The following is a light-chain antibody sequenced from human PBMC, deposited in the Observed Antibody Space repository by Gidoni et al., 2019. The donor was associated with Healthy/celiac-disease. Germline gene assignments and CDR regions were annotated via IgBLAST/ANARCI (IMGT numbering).Light chain of an antibody. J-gene: IGKJ4*02. CDR1: HSVSSY. CDR3: QQRSNFPLT. V-gene: IGKV3-11*01. Sequence: EIVLAQSPATLSLSPVETATLSCRASHSVSSYLAWYQQKPGQAPRLLIYDASNRATGIPPRFSGSGSGTDCTLTISSLEPEELAVYYCQQRSNFPLTFGGGTKVEIK. CDR2: DAS.